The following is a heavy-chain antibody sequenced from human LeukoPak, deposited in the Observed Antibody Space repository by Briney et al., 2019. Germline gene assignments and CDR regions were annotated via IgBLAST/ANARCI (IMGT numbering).Heavy chain of an antibody. CDR2: ITSSSSYT. CDR3: TNYDTSGPAFQH. D-gene: IGHD3-22*01. J-gene: IGHJ1*01. CDR1: GFTFSSYS. Sequence: GGSLRLSCAASGFTFSSYSMNWVRQAPGKGLEWVSSITSSSSYTYYADSVKGRFTISRDNARNSLYLQMNSLKTEDTAVYYCTNYDTSGPAFQHWGQGTLVTVSS. V-gene: IGHV3-21*01.